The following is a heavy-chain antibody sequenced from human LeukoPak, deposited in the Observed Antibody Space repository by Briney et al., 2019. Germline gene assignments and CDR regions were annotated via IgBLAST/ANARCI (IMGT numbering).Heavy chain of an antibody. CDR1: GGSISSSSYY. D-gene: IGHD1-20*01. CDR3: ARQIPMYTSNWNWYFDL. V-gene: IGHV4-39*01. CDR2: VYYGGST. J-gene: IGHJ2*01. Sequence: PSETLSLTCTVSGGSISSSSYYWAWIRQPPGKGLEWIGNVYYGGSTYHNTSLKSRVTISVDTSKNQFSLKLSSVTAADTAVYYCARQIPMYTSNWNWYFDLWGRGALVTVSS.